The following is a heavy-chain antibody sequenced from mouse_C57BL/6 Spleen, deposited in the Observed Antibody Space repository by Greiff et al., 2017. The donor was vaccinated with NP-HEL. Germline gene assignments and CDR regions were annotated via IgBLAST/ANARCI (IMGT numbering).Heavy chain of an antibody. Sequence: VQLQQSGAELVKPGASVKLSCKASGYTFTEYTIHWVKQRSGQGLEWIGWFYPGSGSIKYNEKFKDKATLTADKSSSTVYMELSRLTSEDSAVYFWARHYERGDYDGSSSAGFAYWGQGTLVTVSA. V-gene: IGHV1-62-2*01. D-gene: IGHD1-1*01. J-gene: IGHJ3*01. CDR1: GYTFTEYT. CDR2: FYPGSGSI. CDR3: ARHYERGDYDGSSSAGFAY.